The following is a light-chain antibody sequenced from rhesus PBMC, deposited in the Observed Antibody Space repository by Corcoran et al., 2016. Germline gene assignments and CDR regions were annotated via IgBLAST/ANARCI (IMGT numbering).Light chain of an antibody. CDR3: QHGYGTPLT. V-gene: IGKV1-74*01. J-gene: IGKJ4*01. CDR1: YNVNNY. CDR2: EAS. Sequence: DIQMTQSPSSLSASVGDRVTITCRTSYNVNNYLNWYQQKPGKAPKLLIYEASTLQSGVPSRFSGGGARTDYTFTISGLQPEDVATYYWQHGYGTPLTFGGGTKVEIK.